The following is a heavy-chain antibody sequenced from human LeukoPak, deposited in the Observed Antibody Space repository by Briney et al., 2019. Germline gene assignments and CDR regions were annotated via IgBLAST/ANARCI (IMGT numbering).Heavy chain of an antibody. CDR1: GYSFTSYG. J-gene: IGHJ4*02. CDR2: VSAYNGNT. V-gene: IGHV1-18*01. CDR3: AKDCSGGTCYFDY. D-gene: IGHD2-15*01. Sequence: ASVKVSCKASGYSFTSYGISWVRQAPGQGLEWMRWVSAYNGNTNSAQKFQGRVTMTTDTSTSTAYMELRRVRSDDTAVYYCAKDCSGGTCYFDYWGQGTLVTVSS.